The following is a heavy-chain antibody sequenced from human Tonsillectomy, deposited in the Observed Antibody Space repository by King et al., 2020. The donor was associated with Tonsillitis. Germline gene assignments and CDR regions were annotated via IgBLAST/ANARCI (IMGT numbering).Heavy chain of an antibody. CDR1: GFTFSSYG. Sequence: VQLVESGGGVVQPGRSLRLSCAASGFTFSSYGMHWVRQAPGKGLEWVAVISYDGSNKYYADSVKGRFTISRDNSKNTLYLQMNSLRAEDTAVYYCANSDYPYYGDYNRYGMDGWGQGTTVTVSS. CDR3: ANSDYPYYGDYNRYGMDG. J-gene: IGHJ6*02. D-gene: IGHD4-17*01. V-gene: IGHV3-30*18. CDR2: ISYDGSNK.